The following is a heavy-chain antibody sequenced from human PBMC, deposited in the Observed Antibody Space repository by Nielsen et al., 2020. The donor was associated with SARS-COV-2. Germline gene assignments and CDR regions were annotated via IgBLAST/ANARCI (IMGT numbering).Heavy chain of an antibody. D-gene: IGHD1-26*01. Sequence: ASVKVSCKASGYTFTSYYMHWVRQAPGLGLEWMAWINTYNGITYYAEKFRDRVTVTTDTPTTTAYLEMRSLRSDDTAVYFCAREEQWVIKDWGQGTLVTVSS. CDR3: AREEQWVIKD. CDR2: INTYNGIT. CDR1: GYTFTSYY. V-gene: IGHV1-18*04. J-gene: IGHJ4*02.